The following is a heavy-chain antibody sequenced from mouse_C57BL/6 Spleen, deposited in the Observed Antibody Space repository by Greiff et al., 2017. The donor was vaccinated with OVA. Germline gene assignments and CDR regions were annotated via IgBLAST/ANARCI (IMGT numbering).Heavy chain of an antibody. D-gene: IGHD1-1*01. CDR3: ARDGSSLYWYFDV. CDR2: INPSNGGT. J-gene: IGHJ1*03. V-gene: IGHV1-53*01. Sequence: QVQLQQPGTELVKPGASVKLSCKASGYTFTSYWMHWVKQRPGQGLEWIGNINPSNGGTKYNEKFKSKATLTVDKSSSTAYMQLSSLTSEDSAVYYCARDGSSLYWYFDVWGTGTTVTVSS. CDR1: GYTFTSYW.